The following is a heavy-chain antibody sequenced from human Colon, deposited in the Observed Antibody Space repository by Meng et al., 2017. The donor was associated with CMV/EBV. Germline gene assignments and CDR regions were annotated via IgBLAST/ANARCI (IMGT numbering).Heavy chain of an antibody. Sequence: ASVKVSCKASGYTFTGYYMHWVRQAPGQGLEWMGWINPNSGGTNYAQKFQGRVTMTRDTSISTAYMELSRLRSDDTAVYYCAGDHWGIVVVPAAIPTRGAHKDYWGQGTLVTVSS. CDR2: INPNSGGT. J-gene: IGHJ4*02. CDR1: GYTFTGYY. CDR3: AGDHWGIVVVPAAIPTRGAHKDY. V-gene: IGHV1-2*02. D-gene: IGHD2-2*02.